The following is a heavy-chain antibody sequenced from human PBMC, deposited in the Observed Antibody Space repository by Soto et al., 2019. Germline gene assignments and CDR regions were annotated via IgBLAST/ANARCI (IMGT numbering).Heavy chain of an antibody. J-gene: IGHJ5*02. Sequence: EVQLLESGGGLVQTGGSLRLSCAASGFTFSSYAMSWVRQAPGKGLEWVSAISGSGGSTYYADSVKGRFTISRDNSKNTLYLQMNSLRAEDTAVYYCAKDRLCSSTSCLGWFDPWGQGTLVTVSS. CDR1: GFTFSSYA. CDR3: AKDRLCSSTSCLGWFDP. V-gene: IGHV3-23*01. CDR2: ISGSGGST. D-gene: IGHD2-2*01.